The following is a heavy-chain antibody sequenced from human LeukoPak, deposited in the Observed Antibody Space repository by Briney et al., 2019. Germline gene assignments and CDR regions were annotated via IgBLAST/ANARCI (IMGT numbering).Heavy chain of an antibody. D-gene: IGHD6-6*01. Sequence: SGPTLLKPTQTLTLTCTLSGFSINSGGMAVGWIRQPPGKALEWLPHIYSNDDKRYSPSLRTRLTITKDTSKNQVVLTVTNMDPVDTATYSCALSTTTSSIVTFDYWGQGTLVTVSS. J-gene: IGHJ4*02. CDR3: ALSTTTSSIVTFDY. V-gene: IGHV2-5*01. CDR1: GFSINSGGMA. CDR2: IYSNDDK.